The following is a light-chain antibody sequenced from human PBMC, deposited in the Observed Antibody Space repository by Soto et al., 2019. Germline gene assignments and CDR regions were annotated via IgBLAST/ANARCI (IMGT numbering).Light chain of an antibody. J-gene: IGKJ2*01. CDR1: QSVSSSQ. CDR2: GAS. Sequence: EIVLTQSPGTLSLSPGESATLSCRASQSVSSSQLAWYQQKPGQAPSLLIYGASSRATGIPDRFSGVGSEADFTLTISRLEPEDFALYYCKQYDTSPHTFGQGTKLEIK. V-gene: IGKV3-20*01. CDR3: KQYDTSPHT.